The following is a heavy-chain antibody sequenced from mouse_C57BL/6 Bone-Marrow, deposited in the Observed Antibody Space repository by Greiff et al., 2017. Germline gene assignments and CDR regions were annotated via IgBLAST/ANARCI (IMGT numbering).Heavy chain of an antibody. Sequence: EVMLVESGGGLVKPGGSLKLSCAASGFTFSDYGMHWVRQAPEKGLEWVAYISSGSSTIYYADTVKGRFTISRDNAKNTLFLQMTSLRSEDTAMYYCARRSYGDFDVWGTGTTVTVSS. CDR1: GFTFSDYG. CDR3: ARRSYGDFDV. J-gene: IGHJ1*03. CDR2: ISSGSSTI. V-gene: IGHV5-17*01.